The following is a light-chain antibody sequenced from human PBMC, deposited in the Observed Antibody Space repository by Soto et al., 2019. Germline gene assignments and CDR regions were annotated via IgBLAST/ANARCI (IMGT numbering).Light chain of an antibody. CDR2: DAS. CDR1: QGISSW. V-gene: IGKV1-12*01. CDR3: QQYESYSWT. J-gene: IGKJ1*01. Sequence: DIQMTQSPSSVSASVGDRVTITCRASQGISSWLAWYQRKPGRAPNLLIYDASSLQSGVPSRFSGSGSGTEFTLTIGSLQPDDSATYYCQQYESYSWTFGQGTKVDIK.